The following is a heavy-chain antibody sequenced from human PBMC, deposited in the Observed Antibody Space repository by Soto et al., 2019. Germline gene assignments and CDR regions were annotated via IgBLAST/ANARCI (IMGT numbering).Heavy chain of an antibody. Sequence: QVQLQESGPGLVKPSQTLSLTCTVSGGSISSGNYYWSWSRQPPGKGLEWIGFISYSGTTHYSSSLRSRVSISVDTSKNQVSLDLSSVTAADTAVYYCATMGTPVTGLYYFDYWGQGTLVTVSS. CDR1: GGSISSGNYY. CDR2: ISYSGTT. J-gene: IGHJ4*02. V-gene: IGHV4-30-4*01. D-gene: IGHD4-17*01. CDR3: ATMGTPVTGLYYFDY.